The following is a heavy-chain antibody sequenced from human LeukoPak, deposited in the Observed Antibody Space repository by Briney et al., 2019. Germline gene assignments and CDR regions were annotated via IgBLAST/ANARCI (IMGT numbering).Heavy chain of an antibody. CDR2: IRSKAYGGAI. D-gene: IGHD5-12*01. CDR3: TRSRGYSGYATYYFDY. Sequence: GGSLRLSCTASGFTFGDYAVSWVRQAPGKGLEWVGFIRSKAYGGAIEYAASVKGRFSISRDDSKSSAYLQMNSLKTEDTAVYYCTRSRGYSGYATYYFDYWGQGTLVTVSS. CDR1: GFTFGDYA. V-gene: IGHV3-49*04. J-gene: IGHJ4*02.